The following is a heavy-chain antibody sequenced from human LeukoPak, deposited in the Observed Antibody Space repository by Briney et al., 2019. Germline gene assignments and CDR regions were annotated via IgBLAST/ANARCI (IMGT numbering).Heavy chain of an antibody. CDR1: GFTFSSYW. CDR3: AKPDVRSGYYRCYYYYGMDV. Sequence: GGSLRLSCAASGFTFSSYWMSWVRQAPGKGLEWVSAISGSGGSTYYADSVKGRFTISRDNSKNTLYLQMNSLRAEDTAVYYCAKPDVRSGYYRCYYYYGMDVWGQGTTVTVSS. V-gene: IGHV3-23*01. CDR2: ISGSGGST. D-gene: IGHD3-3*01. J-gene: IGHJ6*02.